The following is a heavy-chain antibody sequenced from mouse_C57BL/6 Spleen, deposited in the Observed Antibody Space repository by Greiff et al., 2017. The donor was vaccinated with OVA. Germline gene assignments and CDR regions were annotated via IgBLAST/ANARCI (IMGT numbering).Heavy chain of an antibody. CDR2: INPSTGGT. CDR3: AREAIFAY. Sequence: EVQLQQSGPELVKPGASVKISCKASGYSFTGYYMNWVKQSPEKSLEWIGEINPSTGGTTYNQKFKAKATLTEDKSSSTAYMQLKSLTSEDSAVYYCAREAIFAYWGQGTLVTVSA. V-gene: IGHV1-42*01. D-gene: IGHD6-1*01. J-gene: IGHJ3*01. CDR1: GYSFTGYY.